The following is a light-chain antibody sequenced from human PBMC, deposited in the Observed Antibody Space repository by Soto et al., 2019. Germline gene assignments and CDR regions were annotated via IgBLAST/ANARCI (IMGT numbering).Light chain of an antibody. CDR3: QQYNNWPPFT. CDR2: DAS. V-gene: IGKV3D-15*01. J-gene: IGKJ3*01. Sequence: EIVMTQSPATLSVSPGERATLSCRASQSVSSNLAWYQQKPGQAPRLLIYDASIRATGIPARFSGSGSGTEFTLTISSLQSEDFAVYYCQQYNNWPPFTFGPGTKVDIK. CDR1: QSVSSN.